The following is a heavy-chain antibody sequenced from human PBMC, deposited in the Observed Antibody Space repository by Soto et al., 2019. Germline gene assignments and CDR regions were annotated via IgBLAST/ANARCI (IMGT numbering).Heavy chain of an antibody. V-gene: IGHV3-21*01. CDR1: GSTFSSYS. D-gene: IGHD3-10*01. CDR2: ISSNNNYI. Sequence: GGSLRLSCAASGSTFSSYSMNWVRQAPGKGLEWVSSISSNNNYIYYADSVKGRFTISRDNARNSLYLQMNSLRAEDTAVYYCARDYGSGSYFDYWGQGALVTVSS. J-gene: IGHJ4*02. CDR3: ARDYGSGSYFDY.